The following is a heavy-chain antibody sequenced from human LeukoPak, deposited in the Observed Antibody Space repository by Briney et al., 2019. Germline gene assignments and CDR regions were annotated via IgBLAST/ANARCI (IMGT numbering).Heavy chain of an antibody. CDR1: GYTFTGYY. Sequence: ASVKVSCKASGYTFTGYYMHWVRQAPGQGLEWMGWINPNSGGTNYAQKFQDWVTLTRDTSTSTVYMELSSLRSEDTAVHYCARVRDSGWYDYWGQGTLVTVST. D-gene: IGHD6-19*01. J-gene: IGHJ4*02. CDR3: ARVRDSGWYDY. V-gene: IGHV1-2*04. CDR2: INPNSGGT.